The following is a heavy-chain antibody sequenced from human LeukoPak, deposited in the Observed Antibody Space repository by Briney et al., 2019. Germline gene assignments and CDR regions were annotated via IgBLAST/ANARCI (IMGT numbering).Heavy chain of an antibody. CDR2: IYYSGST. V-gene: IGHV4-59*08. J-gene: IGHJ4*02. Sequence: SETLSLTCTVSGGSISSYYWSWIRQPPGKGLEWSGCIYYSGSTNYNPSLKSRVTISVEKSKNQFSLKLTSVTAADTAVYCCARHSAAAGRFDYWGQGTLVTVSS. D-gene: IGHD6-13*01. CDR3: ARHSAAAGRFDY. CDR1: GGSISSYY.